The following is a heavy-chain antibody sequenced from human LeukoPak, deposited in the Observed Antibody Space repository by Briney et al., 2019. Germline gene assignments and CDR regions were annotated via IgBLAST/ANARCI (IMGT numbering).Heavy chain of an antibody. J-gene: IGHJ6*03. CDR1: GFTFSSYS. V-gene: IGHV3-21*01. CDR3: ARGGVVRENYYYYYMDV. CDR2: ISSSSSYI. Sequence: PGGSLRLSCVASGFTFSSYSMNWVRQAPGKGLEWVSSISSSSSYIYYADSVKGRFTISRDNAKNSLYLQMNSLRAEDTAVYYCARGGVVRENYYYYYMDVWGKGTTVTISS. D-gene: IGHD3-10*01.